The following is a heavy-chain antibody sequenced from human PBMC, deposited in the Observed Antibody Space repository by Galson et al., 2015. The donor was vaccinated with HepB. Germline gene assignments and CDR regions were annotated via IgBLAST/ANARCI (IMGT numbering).Heavy chain of an antibody. CDR3: TTAAGATLYFQH. D-gene: IGHD1-26*01. CDR2: IKSKTDGETT. V-gene: IGHV3-15*01. CDR1: GFTFSKAW. J-gene: IGHJ1*01. Sequence: SLRLSCAASGFTFSKAWMSWVRQAPGKGLEWVGRIKSKTDGETTDYTAPVKGRFTISRDDSKNTLYLQMNSLKTDDTAVYYCTTAAGATLYFQHWGQGTLVTVSS.